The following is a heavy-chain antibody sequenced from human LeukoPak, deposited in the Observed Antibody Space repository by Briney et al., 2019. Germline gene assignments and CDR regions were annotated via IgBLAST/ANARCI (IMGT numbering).Heavy chain of an antibody. CDR2: IKEDGTET. J-gene: IGHJ4*02. V-gene: IGHV3-7*03. CDR3: AKAPTYNYDSGTYYKD. Sequence: GGSLRLSCAASGFMFSSNWMSWVRLAPGKGLEWVANIKEDGTETYYVDSVKGRFTISRDNAKNSLYLQMNSLRAEDTAAYYCAKAPTYNYDSGTYYKDWGQGTLVTVSS. D-gene: IGHD3-10*01. CDR1: GFMFSSNW.